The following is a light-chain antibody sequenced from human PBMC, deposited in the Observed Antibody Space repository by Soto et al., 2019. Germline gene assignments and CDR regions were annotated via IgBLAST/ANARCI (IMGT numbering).Light chain of an antibody. CDR1: QFVSRR. Sequence: EIVVTQSPATLSASPGERVTLSCRASQFVSRRLAWYQQRLGQVPRLLIYDTSTRAPGISARFSGSGSGTEFTLPISSLQSEDFAVYCCQEYIHWPPGMFGPGTTVDIK. V-gene: IGKV3-15*01. CDR3: QEYIHWPPGM. J-gene: IGKJ1*01. CDR2: DTS.